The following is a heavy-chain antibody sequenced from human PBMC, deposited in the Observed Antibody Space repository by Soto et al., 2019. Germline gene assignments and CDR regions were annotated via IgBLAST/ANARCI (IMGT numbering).Heavy chain of an antibody. CDR3: AKEKQQLVRYYYYGMDV. J-gene: IGHJ6*02. CDR2: IYYSGST. Sequence: PSETLSLTCTVSGGSISSSSYYWGWIRQPPGKGLEWIGSIYYSGSTYYNPSLKSRVTISVDTSKNQFSLKLSSVTAADTAVYYCAKEKQQLVRYYYYGMDVWGQGTTVTVSS. D-gene: IGHD6-13*01. V-gene: IGHV4-39*02. CDR1: GGSISSSSYY.